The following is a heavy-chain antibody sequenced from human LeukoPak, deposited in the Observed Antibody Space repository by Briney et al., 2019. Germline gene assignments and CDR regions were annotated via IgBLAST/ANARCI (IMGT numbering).Heavy chain of an antibody. Sequence: SETLSLTCTVSGGSISSYYWSWIRQPPGKGLEWIGYIYYSGSTNYNPSLKSRVTISVDTSKNQFSLKLSSVTAADTAVYYCARRNSVTVAFDYWGQGTLVTVSS. CDR2: IYYSGST. D-gene: IGHD1-14*01. CDR1: GGSISSYY. V-gene: IGHV4-59*01. J-gene: IGHJ4*02. CDR3: ARRNSVTVAFDY.